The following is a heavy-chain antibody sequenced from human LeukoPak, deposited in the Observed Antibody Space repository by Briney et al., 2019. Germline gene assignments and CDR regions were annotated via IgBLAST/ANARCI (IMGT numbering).Heavy chain of an antibody. CDR3: ARAGYYYDSSGYFDY. V-gene: IGHV3-33*01. Sequence: GGSLRLSCAASGFTFSSYGMHWVRQAPGKGLEWVAVIWYDGSNKYYADSVKGRFTISRDNSKNTLYLPMNSLRAEDTAVYYCARAGYYYDSSGYFDYWGQGTLVTVSS. CDR1: GFTFSSYG. CDR2: IWYDGSNK. J-gene: IGHJ4*02. D-gene: IGHD3-22*01.